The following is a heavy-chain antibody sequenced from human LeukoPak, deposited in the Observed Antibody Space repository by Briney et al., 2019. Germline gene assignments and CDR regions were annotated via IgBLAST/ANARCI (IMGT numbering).Heavy chain of an antibody. CDR3: ARHRGNGYNTDYYYMDV. D-gene: IGHD5-24*01. CDR1: GGSISSSTFY. CDR2: IYYSGTT. J-gene: IGHJ6*03. Sequence: SETLSLTCTVSGGSISSSTFYWGWIRQSPGRGLEWIGSIYYSGTTYHNPSLKSRVTISVDRSKNQFSLKLNSVTAADTAVYYCARHRGNGYNTDYYYMDVWGKGTTVTVSS. V-gene: IGHV4-39*01.